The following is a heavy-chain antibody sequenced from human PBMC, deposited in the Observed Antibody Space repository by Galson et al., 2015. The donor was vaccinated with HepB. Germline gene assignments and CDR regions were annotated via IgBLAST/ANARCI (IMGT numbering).Heavy chain of an antibody. J-gene: IGHJ4*02. V-gene: IGHV3-33*01. CDR2: IWYDGSDK. Sequence: SLRLSCAASGFTFSNYAIHWVRQAPGKGLEWVAVIWYDGSDKYYADSVRGRFSISRDNSKNTLYLQMSSLRVEDTAVYYCARGQLFDVGSLGYFDYWGQGTLLTVSS. CDR1: GFTFSNYA. D-gene: IGHD3-9*01. CDR3: ARGQLFDVGSLGYFDY.